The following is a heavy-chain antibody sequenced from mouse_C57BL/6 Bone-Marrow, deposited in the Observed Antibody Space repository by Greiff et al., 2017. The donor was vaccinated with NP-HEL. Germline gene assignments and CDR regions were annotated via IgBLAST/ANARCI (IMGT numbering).Heavy chain of an antibody. CDR3: ARGATTVVATPDY. V-gene: IGHV5-17*01. J-gene: IGHJ2*01. Sequence: EVMLVESGGGLVKPGGSLKLSCAASGFTFSDYGMHWVRQAPEKGLEWVAYISSGSSTIYYADTVKGRFTISRDNAENTLFLQMTSLRSEDTAMYYCARGATTVVATPDYWGQGTTLTVSS. CDR1: GFTFSDYG. D-gene: IGHD1-1*01. CDR2: ISSGSSTI.